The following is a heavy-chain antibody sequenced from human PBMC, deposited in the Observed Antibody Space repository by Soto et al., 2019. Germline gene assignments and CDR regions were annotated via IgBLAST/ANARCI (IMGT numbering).Heavy chain of an antibody. CDR2: VSAYNGNT. CDR3: ARASRYYWNYMMY. V-gene: IGHV1-18*01. D-gene: IGHD1-7*01. Sequence: QVQLVQSGAEVKKPGASVKVSCKASGYTFSNDAITWVRQAPGQGLEWMGWVSAYNGNTNYAQKFKGRVTMTTDTSTSTAYMEIRSLRYYETAGYFCARASRYYWNYMMYWGQGTLVTVSS. CDR1: GYTFSNDA. J-gene: IGHJ4*02.